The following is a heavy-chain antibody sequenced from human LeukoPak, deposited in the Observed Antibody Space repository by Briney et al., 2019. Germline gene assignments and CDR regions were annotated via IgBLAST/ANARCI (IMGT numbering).Heavy chain of an antibody. V-gene: IGHV3-7*01. J-gene: IGHJ4*02. CDR2: IDQGGSVR. CDR3: ARDPESSSFDL. D-gene: IGHD6-13*01. Sequence: GGSLRLSCAASGFIFSTYWMSWVRQTPEKGLEFVANIDQGGSVRNYMDSLKGRYTISRDNAKKSLYLEINSLRADDTAVYYCARDPESSSFDLWGRGALVTVSS. CDR1: GFIFSTYW.